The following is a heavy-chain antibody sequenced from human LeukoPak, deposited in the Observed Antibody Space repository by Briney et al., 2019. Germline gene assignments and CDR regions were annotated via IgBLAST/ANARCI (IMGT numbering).Heavy chain of an antibody. D-gene: IGHD6-6*01. Sequence: GGSLRLSCAASGFTFSSYAMSWVRQAPGKGLEWVSAISGSGGSTYCADSVKGRFTISRDNSKNTLYLQMNSLRAEDTAVYYCAKDHRYSSSSPSGYWGQGTLVTVSS. CDR3: AKDHRYSSSSPSGY. J-gene: IGHJ4*02. CDR1: GFTFSSYA. CDR2: ISGSGGST. V-gene: IGHV3-23*01.